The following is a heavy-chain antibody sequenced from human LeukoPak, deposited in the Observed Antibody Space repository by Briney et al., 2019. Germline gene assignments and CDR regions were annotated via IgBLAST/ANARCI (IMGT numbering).Heavy chain of an antibody. CDR1: GYTFTSYG. V-gene: IGHV1-2*02. CDR2: INPNSGGT. Sequence: ASVKVSCKASGYTFTSYGISWVRQAPGQGLEWMGWINPNSGGTNYAQKFQGRVTMTRDTSISTAYMELSRLRSDDTAVYYCARGSRGYCSSTSCYTVVHYYGMDVWGQGTTVTVSS. CDR3: ARGSRGYCSSTSCYTVVHYYGMDV. D-gene: IGHD2-2*02. J-gene: IGHJ6*02.